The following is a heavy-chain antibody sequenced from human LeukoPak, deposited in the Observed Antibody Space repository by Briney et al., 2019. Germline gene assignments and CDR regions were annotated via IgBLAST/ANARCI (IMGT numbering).Heavy chain of an antibody. CDR2: ISYDGSNK. V-gene: IGHV3-30*18. D-gene: IGHD3-22*01. CDR3: AKDQVTMTHYFDY. Sequence: GRSLRLSCAASGFTFSSYGMHWVRQAPGKGLEWVAVISYDGSNKYYADSVKGRFTISRDNSKNTLYLQMNSLGAEDTAVYYCAKDQVTMTHYFDYWGQGTLVTVSS. CDR1: GFTFSSYG. J-gene: IGHJ4*02.